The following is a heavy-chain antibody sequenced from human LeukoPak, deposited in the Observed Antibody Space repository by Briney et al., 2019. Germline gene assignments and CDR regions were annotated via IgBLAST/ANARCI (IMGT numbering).Heavy chain of an antibody. CDR1: GFAFSSYV. V-gene: IGHV4-59*01. D-gene: IGHD6-13*01. Sequence: GSLRLSCAASGFAFSSYVMTWVRQAPGKGLEWIGYIYYSGSTNYNPSLKSRVTISVDTSKNQFSLRLSSVTAADTAVYYCARGGRISAGTFDWGQGTLVTVSS. J-gene: IGHJ4*02. CDR3: ARGGRISAGTFD. CDR2: IYYSGST.